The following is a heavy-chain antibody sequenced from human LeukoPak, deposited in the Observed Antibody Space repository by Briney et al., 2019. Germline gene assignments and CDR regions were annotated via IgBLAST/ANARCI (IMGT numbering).Heavy chain of an antibody. J-gene: IGHJ2*01. D-gene: IGHD5-24*01. Sequence: GGSLRLSCAASGFTFSSYGIHWVRQAPGKGLEWVAVISYDGGNKFYADSVKGRFTISRDNSKNTLYLQMNSLRAEDTAVYYCAKDVGGYNLWYFDLWGRGTLVTVSS. V-gene: IGHV3-30*18. CDR2: ISYDGGNK. CDR1: GFTFSSYG. CDR3: AKDVGGYNLWYFDL.